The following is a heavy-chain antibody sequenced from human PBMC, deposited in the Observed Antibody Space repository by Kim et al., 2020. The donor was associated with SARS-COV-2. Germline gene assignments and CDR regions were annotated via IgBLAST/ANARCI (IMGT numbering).Heavy chain of an antibody. D-gene: IGHD4-17*01. J-gene: IGHJ5*02. V-gene: IGHV1-69*13. CDR1: GGTFSSYA. CDR2: IIPIFGTA. CDR3: ARDEGYGGKRVWFDP. Sequence: SVKVSCKASGGTFSSYAISWVRQAPGQGLEWMGGIIPIFGTANYAQKFQGRVTITADESTSTAYMELSSLRSEDTAVYYCARDEGYGGKRVWFDPWGQGTLVTVSS.